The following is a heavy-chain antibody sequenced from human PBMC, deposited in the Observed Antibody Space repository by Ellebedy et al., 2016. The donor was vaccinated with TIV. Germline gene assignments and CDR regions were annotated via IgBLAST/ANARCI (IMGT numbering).Heavy chain of an antibody. Sequence: MPSETLSLTCTVSGGSISSSSYFWGWIRQPPGKGLEWIGSIFYSGTNYYNPYLKSRVTISVDTSKNQFSLELSSVTAADTAVYYCSRILRGGSNGDYFDYWGQGTLVVVSS. J-gene: IGHJ4*02. V-gene: IGHV4-39*07. CDR2: IFYSGTN. D-gene: IGHD3-3*01. CDR3: SRILRGGSNGDYFDY. CDR1: GGSISSSSYF.